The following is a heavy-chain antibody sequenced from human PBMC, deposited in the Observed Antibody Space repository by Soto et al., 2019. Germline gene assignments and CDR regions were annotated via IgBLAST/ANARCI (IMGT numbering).Heavy chain of an antibody. CDR3: ARVEAVAGMFGVDY. CDR2: IYYSGST. J-gene: IGHJ4*02. Sequence: QVQLQESGPGLVKPSQTLSLTCTVSGGSISSGGYYWSWIRQHPGKGLEWIGYIYYSGSTYYNPSLTRRVTRSVDTSKNQFSLKLSSVAAADTAVYYCARVEAVAGMFGVDYWGQGTLVTVSS. V-gene: IGHV4-31*03. CDR1: GGSISSGGYY. D-gene: IGHD6-19*01.